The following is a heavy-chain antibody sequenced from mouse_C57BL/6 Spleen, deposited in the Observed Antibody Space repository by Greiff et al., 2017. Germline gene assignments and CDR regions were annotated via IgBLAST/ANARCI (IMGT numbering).Heavy chain of an antibody. V-gene: IGHV1-26*01. CDR3: ARPGDYDEFAY. J-gene: IGHJ3*01. D-gene: IGHD2-4*01. CDR2: INPNNGGT. Sequence: VKQSHGKSLEWIGDINPNNGGTSYNQKFKGKATLTVDKSSSTAYMELRSLTSEDSAVYYCARPGDYDEFAYWGQGTLVTVSA.